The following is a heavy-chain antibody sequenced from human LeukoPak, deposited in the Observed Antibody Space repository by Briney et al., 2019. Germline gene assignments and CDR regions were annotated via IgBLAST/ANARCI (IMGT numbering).Heavy chain of an antibody. CDR2: INPNSGGT. CDR1: GYTFTGYY. V-gene: IGHV1-2*02. Sequence: GASVKVSCKASGYTFTGYYMHWVRHAPGQGLEWMGWINPNSGGTNYAQKFQGRVTMTRDTSISTAYMELSRVKSNDTAVYYCAKLRSSAFDVWGQGTLVTVSS. D-gene: IGHD3-16*01. CDR3: AKLRSSAFDV. J-gene: IGHJ3*01.